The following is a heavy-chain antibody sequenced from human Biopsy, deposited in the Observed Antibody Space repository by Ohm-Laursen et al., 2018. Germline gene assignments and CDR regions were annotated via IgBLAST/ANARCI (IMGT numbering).Heavy chain of an antibody. Sequence: SLRLSCAASGFTFNNHAMNWVRQAPGKGLERVAVIWYDGSIEYYVDSVKGRFTISRDNYKNILYLQMNSLRVEDTAVYYCARDRLLYQYDSSGSDIWGQGTVVTVSS. CDR1: GFTFNNHA. D-gene: IGHD3-22*01. CDR2: IWYDGSIE. CDR3: ARDRLLYQYDSSGSDI. V-gene: IGHV3-33*01. J-gene: IGHJ3*02.